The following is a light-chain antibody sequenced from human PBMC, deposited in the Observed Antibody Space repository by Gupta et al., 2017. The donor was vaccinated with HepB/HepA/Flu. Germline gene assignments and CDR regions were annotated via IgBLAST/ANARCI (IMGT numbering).Light chain of an antibody. J-gene: IGKJ1*01. Sequence: DIQMIQSPSSLSASVGDRVTITCRASQSITTYLSWYQQKPGKAPNLLIFGASTLQSGVPSRFSGSGSGRDFTLTISNLQPEDFATYYCQQSYILPWTFGQGTKVEIK. CDR3: QQSYILPWT. CDR2: GAS. V-gene: IGKV1-39*01. CDR1: QSITTY.